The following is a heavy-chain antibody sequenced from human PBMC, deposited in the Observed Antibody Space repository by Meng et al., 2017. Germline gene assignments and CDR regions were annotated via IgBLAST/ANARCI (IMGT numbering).Heavy chain of an antibody. Sequence: VQRVQSGAEVKKPGSSVKVSCKASGGTFSSYAISWVRQAPGQGLEWMGGIIPIFGTANYAQKFQGRVTITRNTSISTAYMELSSLRSEDTAVYYCARGLAVAGTVFWFDPWGQGTLVTVSS. CDR1: GGTFSSYA. D-gene: IGHD6-19*01. V-gene: IGHV1-69*05. J-gene: IGHJ5*02. CDR3: ARGLAVAGTVFWFDP. CDR2: IIPIFGTA.